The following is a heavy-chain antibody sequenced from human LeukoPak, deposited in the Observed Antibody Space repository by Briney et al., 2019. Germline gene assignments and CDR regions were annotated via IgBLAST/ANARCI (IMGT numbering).Heavy chain of an antibody. CDR3: TTDFFQGYSGS. D-gene: IGHD5-12*01. CDR2: IKTTTVGGTT. Sequence: GESLKISCAASGFTFSNVWMTWVRQAPGKGLECVGRIKTTTVGGTTDYAAPVKGRFTISRDDSKNMVYLQMKSLQTEDTAVYYCTTDFFQGYSGSWGQGTLVTVSS. V-gene: IGHV3-15*01. CDR1: GFTFSNVW. J-gene: IGHJ5*02.